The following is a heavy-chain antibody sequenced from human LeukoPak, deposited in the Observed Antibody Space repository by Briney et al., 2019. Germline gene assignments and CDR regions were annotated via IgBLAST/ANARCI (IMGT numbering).Heavy chain of an antibody. CDR1: GFSVSNYY. Sequence: GGSLRLSCAGSGFSVSNYYMSWVRQAPGKGLEWVSLIRDSGETFYADSVKGRFTISRDNSKNTLYLQMNSLRAEDTAVYYCARDFYYDSSGYVDYWGQGTLVTVSS. J-gene: IGHJ4*02. CDR3: ARDFYYDSSGYVDY. CDR2: IRDSGET. D-gene: IGHD3-22*01. V-gene: IGHV3-66*01.